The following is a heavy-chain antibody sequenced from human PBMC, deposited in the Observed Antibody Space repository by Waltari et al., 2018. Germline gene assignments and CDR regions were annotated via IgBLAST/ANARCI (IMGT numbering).Heavy chain of an antibody. J-gene: IGHJ4*02. CDR3: LRGADYGFYY. CDR1: GLRVRPNA. D-gene: IGHD4-17*01. Sequence: QAQVAASGGGVVQPGGSLSLHCPGSGLRVRPNAIDWVRQAPGKGLEWLAFISNDDTKKYYADSVEGRFTISRDTSRNTVYLEMNSLRPDDTAVYYCLRGADYGFYYWGQGTLVTVSS. CDR2: ISNDDTKK. V-gene: IGHV3-30*02.